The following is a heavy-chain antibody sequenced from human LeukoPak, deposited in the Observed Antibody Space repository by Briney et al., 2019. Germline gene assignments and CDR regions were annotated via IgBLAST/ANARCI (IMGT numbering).Heavy chain of an antibody. CDR1: GYTFTDYY. D-gene: IGHD2-2*01. CDR2: INPNSAGT. CDR3: ARRYCSSTSCYYFDY. Sequence: ASVKVSCKASGYTFTDYYMHWVRQAPGQGLEWIGWINPNSAGTNYAQNFQGRVTMTRDTSINTAYMELTRLRSDDTAVYYCARRYCSSTSCYYFDYWGQGTLVTVSS. J-gene: IGHJ4*02. V-gene: IGHV1-2*02.